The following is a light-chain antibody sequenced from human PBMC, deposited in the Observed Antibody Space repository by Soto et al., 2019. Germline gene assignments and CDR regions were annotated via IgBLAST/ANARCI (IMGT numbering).Light chain of an antibody. J-gene: IGKJ1*01. CDR1: QRVSSH. CDR3: QQYKTWRT. V-gene: IGKV3-15*01. Sequence: EIVMTQSPGTLSVSPGARVTLSCRASQRVSSHLAWYQQKPGQAPRLLIYGASTRATGIPARFSGSGSGTEFTLTISSLQSEDFALYYCQQYKTWRTFGQGTKVEIK. CDR2: GAS.